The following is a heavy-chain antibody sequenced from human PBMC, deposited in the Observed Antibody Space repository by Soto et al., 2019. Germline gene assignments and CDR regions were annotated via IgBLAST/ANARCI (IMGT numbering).Heavy chain of an antibody. Sequence: SVRVSCKASGYTFTSYDINWVRQATGQGLEWMGWMNPNSGNTGYAQKFQGRVTMTRNTSISTAYMELSSLRSEDTAVYYCARGLGSSSWYPVEAFDIWGPGTMVTVSS. CDR2: MNPNSGNT. D-gene: IGHD6-13*01. V-gene: IGHV1-8*01. J-gene: IGHJ3*02. CDR1: GYTFTSYD. CDR3: ARGLGSSSWYPVEAFDI.